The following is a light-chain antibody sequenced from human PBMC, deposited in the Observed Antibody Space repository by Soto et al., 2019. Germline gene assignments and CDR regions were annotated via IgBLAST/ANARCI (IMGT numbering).Light chain of an antibody. V-gene: IGLV1-51*02. CDR2: ANN. J-gene: IGLJ1*01. CDR3: GTWDNSLSLPYV. Sequence: QSVLTQPPSVSAAPGQKVTISCSGSSSNIGNNYVSWYQQLPGTAPKLLIFANNKRPSGIPDRFSASKSGTSATLAITGLQTGDAAAYYCGTWDNSLSLPYVFGTGTKVTV. CDR1: SSNIGNNY.